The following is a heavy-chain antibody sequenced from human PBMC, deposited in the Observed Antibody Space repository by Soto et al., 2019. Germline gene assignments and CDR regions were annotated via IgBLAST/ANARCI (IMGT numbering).Heavy chain of an antibody. J-gene: IGHJ5*02. CDR1: GFTFSSYA. Sequence: PGGSLRLSCAASGFTFSSYAMSWVRQAPGKGLEWVSAISGSGGSTYYADSVKGRFTISRDNSKNTLYLQMNSLRAEDTAVYYCAKINLVVPAAADYNWFDPWCQGTLVTVSS. CDR2: ISGSGGST. D-gene: IGHD2-2*01. V-gene: IGHV3-23*01. CDR3: AKINLVVPAAADYNWFDP.